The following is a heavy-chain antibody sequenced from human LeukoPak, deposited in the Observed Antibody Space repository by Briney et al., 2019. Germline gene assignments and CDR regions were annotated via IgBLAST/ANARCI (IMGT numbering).Heavy chain of an antibody. D-gene: IGHD3-22*01. CDR3: ARHKRNSSGIDY. CDR1: GGSISSYY. CDR2: IYYSGST. Sequence: PSETLSLTCTVSGGSISSYYWSWIRQPPGKGLEWIGYIYYSGSTNYNPSLKSRVTVSVDTSKNQFSLKLSSVTAADTAVYYCARHKRNSSGIDYWGQGTLVTVSS. J-gene: IGHJ4*02. V-gene: IGHV4-59*08.